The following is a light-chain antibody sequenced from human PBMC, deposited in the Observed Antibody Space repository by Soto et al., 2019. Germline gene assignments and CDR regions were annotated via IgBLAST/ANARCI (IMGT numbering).Light chain of an antibody. J-gene: IGLJ3*02. CDR2: GNN. CDR3: QAYDTSLRAWV. CDR1: SSNIGAGYD. Sequence: QSVLTQPPSVSGAPGQRVTISCTGGSSNIGAGYDVHWYRQFPGTAPKLLVYGNNNRPSGISDRFSASKSGSSASLAITGFQAEDEADYYCQAYDTSLRAWVFGGGTKLTV. V-gene: IGLV1-40*01.